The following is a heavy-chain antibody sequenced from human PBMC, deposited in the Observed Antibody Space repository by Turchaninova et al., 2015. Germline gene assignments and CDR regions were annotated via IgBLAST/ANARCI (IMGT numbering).Heavy chain of an antibody. CDR3: TRWVSGTVTPFDH. Sequence: EVQLVESGGGLVQPGGSLKLSCAASGFTFSGSAMHWVRRGSGEGAGWVGRVGNKADTHSTAYGASVKGRFTISRDDSKNTAYLQMNSLKSEDTAVYYCTRWVSGTVTPFDHWGQGTLVTVSS. D-gene: IGHD4-17*01. CDR2: VGNKADTHST. CDR1: GFTFSGSA. J-gene: IGHJ4*02. V-gene: IGHV3-73*02.